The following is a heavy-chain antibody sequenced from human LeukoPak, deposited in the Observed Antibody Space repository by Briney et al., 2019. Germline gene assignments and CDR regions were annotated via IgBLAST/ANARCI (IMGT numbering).Heavy chain of an antibody. Sequence: SVKVSCKASGGTFSSYAIGWVRQAPGQGLEWMGRIIPIFGIANYAQKFQGRVTITADKSTSTAYMELSSLRSEDTAVYYCARDGACGTNGVCYGSTWGQGTLVTVSS. CDR2: IIPIFGIA. CDR1: GGTFSSYA. V-gene: IGHV1-69*04. CDR3: ARDGACGTNGVCYGST. J-gene: IGHJ4*02. D-gene: IGHD2-8*01.